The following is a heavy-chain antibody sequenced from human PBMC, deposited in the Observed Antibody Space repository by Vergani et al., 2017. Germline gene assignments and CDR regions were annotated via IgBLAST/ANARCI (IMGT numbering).Heavy chain of an antibody. CDR3: ARVIAAGMVRGVMRYYYYGMDV. Sequence: QVQLVQSGAEVKKPGSSVIVSCKASGGTFSSHTISWVRQGPGQGLEWLGRIIPMHGITNYAQKFQDRVTITADKSTSAAYMELSSLSSEDTAVYYCARVIAAGMVRGVMRYYYYGMDVWGQGTTVTVSS. CDR1: GGTFSSHT. V-gene: IGHV1-69*02. D-gene: IGHD3-10*01. CDR2: IIPMHGIT. J-gene: IGHJ6*02.